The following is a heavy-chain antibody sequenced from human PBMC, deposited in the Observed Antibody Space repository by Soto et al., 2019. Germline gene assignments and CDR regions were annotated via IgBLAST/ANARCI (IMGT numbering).Heavy chain of an antibody. J-gene: IGHJ6*02. CDR2: VSGSGDST. D-gene: IGHD2-8*02. CDR3: AKDSPVLTV. Sequence: GGSLRLSCAASGLTFSIYGMSWARQAPGKGLEWVSAVSGSGDSTHYADSVKGRFTISRDNSKNTLYLQMNSLRAEDAAVYYCAKDSPVLTVWGQGTTVTVSS. CDR1: GLTFSIYG. V-gene: IGHV3-23*01.